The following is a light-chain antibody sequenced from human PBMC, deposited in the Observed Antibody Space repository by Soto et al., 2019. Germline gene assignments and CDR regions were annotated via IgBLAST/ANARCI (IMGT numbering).Light chain of an antibody. J-gene: IGKJ1*01. CDR1: QSVSSSY. Sequence: EIVLTQSPGTLSLSPGERATLSCRASQSVSSSYLAWYQQKPGQAPRLLIYAASSRATGIPDRFSGSGSGTDFPLTISRLEPEDFAVYSCQQYGSSPRTWTFGQGTKVEIK. CDR2: AAS. CDR3: QQYGSSPRTWT. V-gene: IGKV3-20*01.